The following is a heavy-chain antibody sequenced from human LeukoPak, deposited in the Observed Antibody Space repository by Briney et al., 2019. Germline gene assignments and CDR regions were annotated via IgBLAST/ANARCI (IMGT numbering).Heavy chain of an antibody. J-gene: IGHJ4*02. Sequence: GGSLKLSCAASGFTFSNYNFYWVRQAPGKGLEWVSSISSTSSYIYYADSVKGRFTISRDNAKNSLYLQMNSLRAEDTAVYYCARATDYIWGSYDYWGQGTLVTVSS. CDR1: GFTFSNYN. D-gene: IGHD3-16*01. V-gene: IGHV3-21*06. CDR3: ARATDYIWGSYDY. CDR2: ISSTSSYI.